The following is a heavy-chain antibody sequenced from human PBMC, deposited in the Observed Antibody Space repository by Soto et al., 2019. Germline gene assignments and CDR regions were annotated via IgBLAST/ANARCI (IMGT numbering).Heavy chain of an antibody. CDR2: IIPIFGTA. J-gene: IGHJ6*02. CDR1: GGTFSSYA. D-gene: IGHD2-15*01. V-gene: IGHV1-69*12. CDR3: ASDLSCSYDYYYGMDF. Sequence: QVQLVQSGAEVKKPGSSVKVSCKASGGTFSSYAISWVRQAPGQGLEWMGGIIPIFGTANYAQKFQGRVTINADESTSSTYSGPGRLISEDTGVYYCASDLSCSYDYYYGMDFWGHGTTVTVSS.